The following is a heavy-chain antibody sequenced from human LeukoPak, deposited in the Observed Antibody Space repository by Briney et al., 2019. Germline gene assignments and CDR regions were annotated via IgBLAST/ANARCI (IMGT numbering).Heavy chain of an antibody. CDR2: IIPFLGTT. CDR3: TIIPNVILFTHYFEY. CDR1: GGVFTTYA. Sequence: ASVKVSCKASGGVFTTYAVSWVRRAPGQGLEWMGSIIPFLGTTNYAQKFQGRVTITADEPTRTAYMELTYVRSDDTAVYYCTIIPNVILFTHYFEYWGQGTLVTVSS. J-gene: IGHJ4*02. D-gene: IGHD2-21*01. V-gene: IGHV1-69*11.